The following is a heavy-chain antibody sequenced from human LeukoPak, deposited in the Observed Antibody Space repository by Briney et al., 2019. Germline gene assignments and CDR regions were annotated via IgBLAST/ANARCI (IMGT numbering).Heavy chain of an antibody. V-gene: IGHV3-66*02. CDR1: GFTVGNNY. Sequence: GGSLRLSCAASGFTVGNNYMSWVRQAPGKGLEWVSVIYSGGNTYYADSVKGRFTISRDNSKNTLYLQMNSLRVDDTALYYCARPRGGKPQYYYYGMDVWGQGTTVTVSS. D-gene: IGHD2-15*01. CDR2: IYSGGNT. CDR3: ARPRGGKPQYYYYGMDV. J-gene: IGHJ6*02.